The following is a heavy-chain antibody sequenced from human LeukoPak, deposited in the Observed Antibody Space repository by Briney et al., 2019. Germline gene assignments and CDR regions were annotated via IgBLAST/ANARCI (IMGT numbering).Heavy chain of an antibody. V-gene: IGHV3-23*01. CDR1: GFTFSSYG. Sequence: PGGSLRLSCAASGFTFSSYGMHWVRQAPGKGLEWVSAISGSGGSTYYADSVKGRFTISRDNSKNTLYLQMNSLRAEDTAVYYCAKTPYYDFWSGLYYFDYWGQGTLVTVSS. CDR3: AKTPYYDFWSGLYYFDY. CDR2: ISGSGGST. D-gene: IGHD3-3*01. J-gene: IGHJ4*02.